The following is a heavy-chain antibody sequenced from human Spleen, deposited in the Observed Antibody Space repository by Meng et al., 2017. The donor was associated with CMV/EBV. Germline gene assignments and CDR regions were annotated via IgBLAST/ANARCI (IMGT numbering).Heavy chain of an antibody. V-gene: IGHV4-34*01. D-gene: IGHD3-10*01. Sequence: SLNCAVYGECFRGYYWPWIRQPPGKGMEWIGEINHSGSTNYSPSLKSRVTISVDTSKNQFSLKLSSVTAADTAIYYCARGPPGSYCDYWGQGTLVTVSS. CDR1: GECFRGYY. CDR3: ARGPPGSYCDY. CDR2: INHSGST. J-gene: IGHJ4*02.